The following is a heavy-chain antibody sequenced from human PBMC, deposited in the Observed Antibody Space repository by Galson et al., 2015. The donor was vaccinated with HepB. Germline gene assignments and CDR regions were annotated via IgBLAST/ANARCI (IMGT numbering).Heavy chain of an antibody. CDR3: ARWRSGSYYVYYYYYMDV. CDR1: GFTFSSYS. D-gene: IGHD3-10*01. CDR2: ISSSSSYI. V-gene: IGHV3-21*01. Sequence: SLRLSCAASGFTFSSYSMNWVRQAPGKGLEWVSSISSSSSYIYYADSVKGRFTISRDNAKNSLYLQMNSLRAEDTAVYYCARWRSGSYYVYYYYYMDVWGKGTTVTVSS. J-gene: IGHJ6*03.